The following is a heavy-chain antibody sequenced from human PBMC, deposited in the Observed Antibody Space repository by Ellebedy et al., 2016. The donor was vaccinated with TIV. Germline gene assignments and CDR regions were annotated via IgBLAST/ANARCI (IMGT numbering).Heavy chain of an antibody. D-gene: IGHD2-8*02. Sequence: ASVKVSCKVSGYTLTELSMHWVRQAPGKGLEWMGGFDPEDGETIYAQKFQGRVTITADKSTSTVYMELSSLRSEDTAVYYCARGASVTGYFDYWGQGTLVTVSS. J-gene: IGHJ4*02. CDR3: ARGASVTGYFDY. CDR1: GYTLTELS. V-gene: IGHV1-24*01. CDR2: FDPEDGET.